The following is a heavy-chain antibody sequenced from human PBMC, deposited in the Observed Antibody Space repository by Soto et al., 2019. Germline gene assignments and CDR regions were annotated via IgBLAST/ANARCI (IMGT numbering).Heavy chain of an antibody. J-gene: IGHJ6*02. V-gene: IGHV3-21*01. D-gene: IGHD3-10*01. CDR3: ARTSGNLAHLDYYYGMDG. CDR2: ISSSSSYI. Sequence: GGSLRLSCAASGFTFSSYSMNWVRQAPGKGLEWVSSISSSSSYIYYADSVKGRFTISRDNAKNSLYLQMNSLRAEDTAVYYCARTSGNLAHLDYYYGMDGWGQGNTVTVYS. CDR1: GFTFSSYS.